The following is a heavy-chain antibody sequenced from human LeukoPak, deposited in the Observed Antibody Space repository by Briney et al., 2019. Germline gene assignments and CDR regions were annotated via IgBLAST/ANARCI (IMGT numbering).Heavy chain of an antibody. CDR2: TYYRSKWYN. D-gene: IGHD6-19*01. V-gene: IGHV6-1*01. CDR1: GDSVSSNSAA. J-gene: IGHJ4*02. Sequence: SQTLSLTFAISGDSVSSNSAAWNWIRQSPSRGLEWLGRTYYRSKWYNDYSVSVKSRITINPDTSKNQFSLQLNSVTPEDTAVYYCARGGYSSGWRLDYWGQGTLVTVSS. CDR3: ARGGYSSGWRLDY.